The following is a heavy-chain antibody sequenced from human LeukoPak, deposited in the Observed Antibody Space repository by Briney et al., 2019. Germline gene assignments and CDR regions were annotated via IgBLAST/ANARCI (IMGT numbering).Heavy chain of an antibody. CDR3: LVTTRGRGFDY. CDR1: GFTFSSYW. Sequence: GGSLRLSSAASGFTFSSYWMSWVRQAPGKGLEWVANIRQDGSVQNYVDSVKGRFTISRDNPKNSVYLQMSSLRAEDTAVYYCLVTTRGRGFDYWGQGTLVTVSS. J-gene: IGHJ4*02. D-gene: IGHD1/OR15-1a*01. CDR2: IRQDGSVQ. V-gene: IGHV3-7*01.